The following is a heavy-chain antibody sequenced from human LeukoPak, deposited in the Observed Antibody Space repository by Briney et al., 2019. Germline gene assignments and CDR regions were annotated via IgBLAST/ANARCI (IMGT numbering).Heavy chain of an antibody. CDR2: ISYDGSNK. CDR1: GFTFSSYG. J-gene: IGHJ4*02. CDR3: AKTMTTFGGVIVIPGFVY. D-gene: IGHD3-16*02. Sequence: SGGSLRLSCAASGFTFSSYGMHWVRQAPGKGLEWVAVISYDGSNKYYADPVKGRFTISRDNSKNTLYLQMNSLRAEDTAVYYCAKTMTTFGGVIVIPGFVYWGQGTLVTVSS. V-gene: IGHV3-30*18.